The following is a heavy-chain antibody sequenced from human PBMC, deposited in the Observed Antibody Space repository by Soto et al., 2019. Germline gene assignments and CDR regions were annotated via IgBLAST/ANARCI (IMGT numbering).Heavy chain of an antibody. CDR2: IIPIFGTA. D-gene: IGHD5-18*01. J-gene: IGHJ6*02. V-gene: IGHV1-69*12. CDR3: AGRRYSYGYYYYYGMDV. CDR1: GGTFSSYA. Sequence: QVQLVQSGAEVKKPGSSVKVSCKASGGTFSSYAISWVRQAPGQGLEWMGGIIPIFGTANYAQKFQGRVTITADESTSTAYMELSSLRSEETAVYYCAGRRYSYGYYYYYGMDVWGQGTTVTVSS.